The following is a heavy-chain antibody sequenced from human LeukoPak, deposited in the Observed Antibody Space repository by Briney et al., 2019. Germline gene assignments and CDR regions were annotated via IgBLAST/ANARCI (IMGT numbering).Heavy chain of an antibody. CDR3: ARGQCSGGSCYPAVRAFDI. V-gene: IGHV3-30-3*01. D-gene: IGHD2-15*01. CDR2: ISYDGSNK. Sequence: GRSLRLSCAASGFTFSSYAMHRVRQAPGKGLEWVAVISYDGSNKYYADSVKGRFTISRDNSKNTLYLQMNSLRAEDTAVYYCARGQCSGGSCYPAVRAFDIWGQGTMVTVSS. CDR1: GFTFSSYA. J-gene: IGHJ3*02.